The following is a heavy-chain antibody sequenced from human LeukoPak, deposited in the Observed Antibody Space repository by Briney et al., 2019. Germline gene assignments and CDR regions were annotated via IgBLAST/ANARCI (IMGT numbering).Heavy chain of an antibody. CDR1: GFTFSNHV. CDR3: AKGSSSSRPYYFDY. D-gene: IGHD6-6*01. J-gene: IGHJ4*02. CDR2: ITGSSDST. Sequence: GGSLRLSCAASGFTFSNHVMSWVRQAPGKGLEWVSAITGSSDSTYYADSVKGRFTSSRDNSKSTLFLQMNSLRAEDTAIYYCAKGSSSSRPYYFDYWGQGTLATVSS. V-gene: IGHV3-23*01.